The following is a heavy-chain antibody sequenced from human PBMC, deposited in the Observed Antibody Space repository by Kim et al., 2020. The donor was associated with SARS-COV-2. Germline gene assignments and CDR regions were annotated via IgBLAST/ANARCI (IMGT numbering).Heavy chain of an antibody. D-gene: IGHD3-3*01. CDR1: GGSISSYY. Sequence: SETLSLTCTVSGGSISSYYWSWIRQPPGKGLEWIGYIYYSGSTNYNPSLKSRVTISVDTSKNQFSLKLSSVTAADTAVYYCARETSLTIFGVVTHASYFDYWGQGTLVTVS. CDR2: IYYSGST. J-gene: IGHJ4*02. V-gene: IGHV4-59*01. CDR3: ARETSLTIFGVVTHASYFDY.